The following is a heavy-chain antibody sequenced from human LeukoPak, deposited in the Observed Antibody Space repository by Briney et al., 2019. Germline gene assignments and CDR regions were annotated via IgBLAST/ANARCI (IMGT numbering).Heavy chain of an antibody. CDR3: AREFQQWLVYGAFDI. Sequence: SETLSLTRTVSGGSISSYYWSWIRQPAGKGLEWIGRIYTSGSTNYNLSLKSRVTISVDKSKNQFSLKLSSVTAADTAVYYCAREFQQWLVYGAFDIWGQGTMVTVSS. D-gene: IGHD6-19*01. CDR1: GGSISSYY. J-gene: IGHJ3*02. CDR2: IYTSGST. V-gene: IGHV4-4*07.